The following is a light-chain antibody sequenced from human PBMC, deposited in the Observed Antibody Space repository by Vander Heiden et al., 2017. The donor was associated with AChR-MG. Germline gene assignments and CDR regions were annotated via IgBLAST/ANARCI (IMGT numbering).Light chain of an antibody. CDR2: VKN. CDR3: NSRDSSGNHYV. J-gene: IGLJ1*01. CDR1: SLRTYY. Sequence: SSELTQDPVVSVALGQTIRITCQGDSLRTYYANWYQQKPGQAPLLVIYVKNNRPSGIPDRFSGSSSGNTASLTITGAQAEDEADYYCNSRDSSGNHYVFGTGTKVT. V-gene: IGLV3-19*01.